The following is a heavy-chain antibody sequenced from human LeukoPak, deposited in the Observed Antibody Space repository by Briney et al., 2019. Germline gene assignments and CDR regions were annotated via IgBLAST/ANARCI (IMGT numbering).Heavy chain of an antibody. Sequence: ASVKVSCKASGYTFTNYGISWVRQAPGKGLEWMGLVDPEDGETIYAEKFQGRVTITADTSTDTAYMELSSLRSEDTAVYYCATDPDWGQGTLVTVSS. CDR3: ATDPD. V-gene: IGHV1-69-2*01. CDR1: GYTFTNYG. CDR2: VDPEDGET. J-gene: IGHJ4*02.